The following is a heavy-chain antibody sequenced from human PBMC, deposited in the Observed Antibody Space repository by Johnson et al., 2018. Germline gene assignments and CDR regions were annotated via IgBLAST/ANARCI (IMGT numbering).Heavy chain of an antibody. CDR2: ISWNSGSI. Sequence: VQLVQSGGGLVQPGRSLRLSCAASGFTFDDYAMHWVRQAPGTGLEWVSGISWNSGSIGDADSVKGRFTISRDNAKNSLYLQMNSLRAEDTAVYYCARDYYDSSGYPEYFQHWGQGTLVTVSS. J-gene: IGHJ1*01. D-gene: IGHD3-22*01. CDR3: ARDYYDSSGYPEYFQH. CDR1: GFTFDDYA. V-gene: IGHV3-9*01.